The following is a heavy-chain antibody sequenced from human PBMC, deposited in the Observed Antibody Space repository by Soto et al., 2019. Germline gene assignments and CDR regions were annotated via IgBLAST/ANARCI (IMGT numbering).Heavy chain of an antibody. D-gene: IGHD3-3*01. CDR3: ARAYDFWSGYSHYGMDV. CDR1: GGTFSSYA. V-gene: IGHV1-69*01. CDR2: IIPIFGKA. Sequence: QVQLVQSGAEVKKPGSSVKVSCKASGGTFSSYAISWVRQAPGQVLEWMGGIIPIFGKANYAQKLQGRVTITADESTSTAYMELSSLRSEDTAVYYCARAYDFWSGYSHYGMDVWGQGTTVTVSS. J-gene: IGHJ6*02.